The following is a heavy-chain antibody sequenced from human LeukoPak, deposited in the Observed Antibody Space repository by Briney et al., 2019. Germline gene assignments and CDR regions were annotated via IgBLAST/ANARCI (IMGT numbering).Heavy chain of an antibody. CDR3: ARGTNYGDSDY. CDR2: INPSGGTT. Sequence: ASVTVSFKASGYTFTIYYIHWVRQAPGQGLEWMGIINPSGGTTTYTQKFQGRVTMTRDTSTSTVYMELSSLRSEDTAVYYCARGTNYGDSDYWGQGTLVTVSS. D-gene: IGHD4/OR15-4a*01. CDR1: GYTFTIYY. J-gene: IGHJ4*02. V-gene: IGHV1-46*01.